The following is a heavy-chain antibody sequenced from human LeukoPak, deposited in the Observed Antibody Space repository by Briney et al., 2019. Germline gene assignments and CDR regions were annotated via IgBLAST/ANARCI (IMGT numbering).Heavy chain of an antibody. V-gene: IGHV4-59*01. J-gene: IGHJ6*03. CDR3: ARVPRSYYYYYYMDD. CDR1: VGSISSYY. CDR2: IYYSGST. Sequence: SETLSLTCTVTVGSISSYYWSWIRQPPGKGLAWIGYIYYSGSTNYNPSLKRRVTISADTSKNQFSLKLSSVTAADTAVYYCARVPRSYYYYYYMDDWGKGTTVTVSS.